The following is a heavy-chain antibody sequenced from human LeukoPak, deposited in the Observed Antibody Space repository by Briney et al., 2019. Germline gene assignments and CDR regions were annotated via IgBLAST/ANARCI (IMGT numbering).Heavy chain of an antibody. Sequence: GGSLRLSCAASGFRFDDYGMSWVRQAPGKGLEWVSAINSNGGSTAYADSVKGRFTISRDNAKNSLYLQMNSLRAEDTALYYCARAWIEAWSNWFDPWGQGTLVTVSS. D-gene: IGHD5-12*01. J-gene: IGHJ5*02. CDR3: ARAWIEAWSNWFDP. CDR2: INSNGGST. CDR1: GFRFDDYG. V-gene: IGHV3-20*04.